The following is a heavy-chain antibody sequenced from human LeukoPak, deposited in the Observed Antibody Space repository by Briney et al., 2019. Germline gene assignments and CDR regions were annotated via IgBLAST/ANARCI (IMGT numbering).Heavy chain of an antibody. CDR2: IYPGDSGP. V-gene: IGHV5-51*01. D-gene: IGHD1-26*01. J-gene: IGHJ3*01. Sequence: GESLKISCKVAGYSFTSYCIGWVRQMPGKGLEWMGIIYPGDSGPTYSPSFQGQVTISVDKHINTAYLQWSSLQASDTAMYYCGMSGDRVPLQDDVFDVWGQGTMVTVST. CDR3: GMSGDRVPLQDDVFDV. CDR1: GYSFTSYC.